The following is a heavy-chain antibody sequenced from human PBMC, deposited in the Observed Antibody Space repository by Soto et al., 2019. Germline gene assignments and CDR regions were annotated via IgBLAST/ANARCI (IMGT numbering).Heavy chain of an antibody. D-gene: IGHD1-1*01. J-gene: IGHJ4*02. CDR1: GFTFRRYA. CDR2: ITGGGTST. V-gene: IGHV3-23*01. Sequence: GGSLRLSCTVSGFTFRRYAMYWVRQAPGKGLEWVSGITGGGTSTSYEDSVRGRFTIYRDNSKSTVYLQLNNLRIEDAALYYCAKGYNEYIDIYIDSWGQGTLVTVSS. CDR3: AKGYNEYIDIYIDS.